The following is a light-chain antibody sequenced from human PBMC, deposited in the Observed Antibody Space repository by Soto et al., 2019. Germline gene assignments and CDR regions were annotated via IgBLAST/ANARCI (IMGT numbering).Light chain of an antibody. CDR3: CSYADIATYV. V-gene: IGLV2-23*01. Sequence: QSVLTQPASVSGSPGQSITSSCTGTSSDVGSYDLVSWYQQRPGKGPKLIIYEGSKRPSGISDRFSGSKSGNTASLTISGLQGEDEADYFCCSYADIATYVFGGGTKVTVL. CDR2: EGS. J-gene: IGLJ1*01. CDR1: SSDVGSYDL.